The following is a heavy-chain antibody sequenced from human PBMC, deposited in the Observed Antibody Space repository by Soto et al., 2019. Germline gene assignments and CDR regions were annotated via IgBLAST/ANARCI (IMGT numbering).Heavy chain of an antibody. D-gene: IGHD1-26*01. CDR3: VKRSLLMAPT. Sequence: SETLSLTCTVSGRTFNINADFWYLAWIRKPPGXGLXXIXXIXXXXXTXXXAPLKSRVIISADTSKNQFYLSLNSVTAADTAVYYCVKRSLLMAPTWGQGIQVTVSS. CDR2: IXXXXXT. V-gene: IGHV4-39*01. J-gene: IGHJ4*02. CDR1: GRTFNINADF.